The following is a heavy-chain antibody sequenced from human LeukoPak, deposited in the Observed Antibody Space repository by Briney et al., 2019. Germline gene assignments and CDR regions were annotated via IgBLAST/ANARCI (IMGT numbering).Heavy chain of an antibody. CDR1: GGSISSSPYY. J-gene: IGHJ5*02. V-gene: IGHV4-39*01. D-gene: IGHD2-2*01. CDR2: IYYRGST. Sequence: KSSETLSLTCTVSGGSISSSPYYWGWIRQPPGKGLEWIVTIYYRGSTYSNPSRNSRVTISLNTSKNQFSLRLRSVPAAYTALYYCARHYLSDGILSTFDPWGQGTLVTVSS. CDR3: ARHYLSDGILSTFDP.